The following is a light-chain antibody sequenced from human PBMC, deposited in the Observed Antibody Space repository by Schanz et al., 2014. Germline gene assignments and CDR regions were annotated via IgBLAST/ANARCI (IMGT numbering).Light chain of an antibody. CDR2: GTS. V-gene: IGKV3-20*01. CDR3: HQYGISPFT. CDR1: QSVSNY. J-gene: IGKJ3*01. Sequence: IVLTQSPATLSLSPGERASLSCRASQSVSNYLAWYQQKPGQAPRLLIYGTSIRATDIPDRFSGSGSGTDFTLTISRLEPEDFAVYYCHQYGISPFTFGPGTKVDIK.